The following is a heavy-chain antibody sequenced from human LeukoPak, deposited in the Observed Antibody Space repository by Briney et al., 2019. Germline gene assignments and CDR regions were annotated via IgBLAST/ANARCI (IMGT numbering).Heavy chain of an antibody. J-gene: IGHJ6*04. CDR1: GFSFSRYN. Sequence: GGSLRLSCAASGFSFSRYNMNWVRQAPGKGLEWVSSISDRSGHIYYADSAKGRFTISRDNAKNSLSLQMSSLRAEDTAVYYCAELGITMIGGVWGKGTTVTISS. CDR2: ISDRSGHI. D-gene: IGHD3-10*02. V-gene: IGHV3-21*01. CDR3: AELGITMIGGV.